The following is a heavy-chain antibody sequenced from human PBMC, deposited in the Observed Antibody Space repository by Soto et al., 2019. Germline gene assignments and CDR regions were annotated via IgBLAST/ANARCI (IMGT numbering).Heavy chain of an antibody. D-gene: IGHD6-19*01. J-gene: IGHJ4*02. Sequence: PEARCLTCTVSGGSIRGCEWIWLRLPPGKGLEWIGYLYNIGSTNYNPSLRSRVTMSIDTSQEQFSLKLSSVTATDTAVYYCARHVNLPLAGTGFESWGRGTLVTVS. CDR2: LYNIGST. V-gene: IGHV4-59*08. CDR3: ARHVNLPLAGTGFES. CDR1: GGSIRGCE.